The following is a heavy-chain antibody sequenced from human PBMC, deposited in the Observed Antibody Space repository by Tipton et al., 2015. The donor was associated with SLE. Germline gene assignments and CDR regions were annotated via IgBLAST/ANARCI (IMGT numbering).Heavy chain of an antibody. CDR3: ARQGYCSSTSCSTYYFDY. V-gene: IGHV4-38-2*01. J-gene: IGHJ4*02. Sequence: LRLSCAVSGYSISSGYYWGWIRQPPGKGLEWIGSIYHSGSTYYNPSLKSRVTISVDTSKNQFSLKLSSVTAADTAVYYCARQGYCSSTSCSTYYFDYWGQGTLFTVSS. D-gene: IGHD2-2*01. CDR1: GYSISSGYY. CDR2: IYHSGST.